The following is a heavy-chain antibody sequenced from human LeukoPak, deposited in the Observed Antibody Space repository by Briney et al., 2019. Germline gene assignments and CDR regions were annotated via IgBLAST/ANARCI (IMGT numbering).Heavy chain of an antibody. CDR3: ASGVYCGGDCMGAFDI. D-gene: IGHD2-21*02. J-gene: IGHJ3*02. CDR1: GFTISSSY. Sequence: GGSLRLSCAASGFTISSSYMSWVRQAPGKGLEWVSVIYSGGSTYYADSVKGRFTISRDNSKDTLYLQMNSLRAEDTAVYYCASGVYCGGDCMGAFDIWGQGTMVTVSS. V-gene: IGHV3-66*02. CDR2: IYSGGST.